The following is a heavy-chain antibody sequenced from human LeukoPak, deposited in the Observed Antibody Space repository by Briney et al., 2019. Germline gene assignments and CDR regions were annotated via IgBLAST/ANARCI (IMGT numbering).Heavy chain of an antibody. CDR1: EFIVSINY. CDR3: AKARIAVAGIFDY. D-gene: IGHD6-19*01. CDR2: IRYDGSNK. J-gene: IGHJ4*02. V-gene: IGHV3-30*02. Sequence: GGSLRLSCAASEFIVSINYMTWVRQAPGKGLEWVAFIRYDGSNKYYADSVKGRFTISGDNSKNTLYLQMNSLRAEDTAVYYCAKARIAVAGIFDYWGQGTLVTVSS.